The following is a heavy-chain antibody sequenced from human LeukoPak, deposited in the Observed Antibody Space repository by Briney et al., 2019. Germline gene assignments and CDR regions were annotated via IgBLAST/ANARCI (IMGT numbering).Heavy chain of an antibody. J-gene: IGHJ3*02. CDR2: IWYDGSNK. Sequence: PGGSLRLSCAASGFTFSSYGMHWVRQAPGKGLEWVAVIWYDGSNKYYADSVKGRFTISRDNSKNTLYLQMNSLRAEDTAVYYCARVRTNGVWDDAFDIWGQGTMVTVSS. CDR3: ARVRTNGVWDDAFDI. D-gene: IGHD2-8*01. CDR1: GFTFSSYG. V-gene: IGHV3-33*01.